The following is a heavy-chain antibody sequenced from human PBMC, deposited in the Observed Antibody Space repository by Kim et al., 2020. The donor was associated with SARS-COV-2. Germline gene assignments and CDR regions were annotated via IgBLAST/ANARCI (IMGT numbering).Heavy chain of an antibody. D-gene: IGHD2-2*01. CDR3: AISGGVYCSSTSCYADY. CDR2: ISAYNGNT. Sequence: ASVKVSCKASGYTFTSYGISWVRQAPGQGLEWMGWISAYNGNTNYAQKLQGRVTMTTDTSTSTAYMELRSLRSDDTAVYYCAISGGVYCSSTSCYADYWGQGTLVTVSS. V-gene: IGHV1-18*01. J-gene: IGHJ4*02. CDR1: GYTFTSYG.